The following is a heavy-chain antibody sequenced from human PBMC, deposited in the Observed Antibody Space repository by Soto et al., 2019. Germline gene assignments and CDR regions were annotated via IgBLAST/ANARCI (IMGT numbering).Heavy chain of an antibody. CDR1: GFTFSSYA. V-gene: IGHV3-23*01. Sequence: EVQLLESGGDLVQPGGSLRLSCAASGFTFSSYAMSWVRQAPGKGLEWVSAISGSGGSTYYADSVKGRFTISRDNSKNTLYLQMNSLRAEDTAVYYCAKAGIAVAGTVYYYGMDVWGQGTTVTVSS. J-gene: IGHJ6*02. CDR2: ISGSGGST. D-gene: IGHD6-19*01. CDR3: AKAGIAVAGTVYYYGMDV.